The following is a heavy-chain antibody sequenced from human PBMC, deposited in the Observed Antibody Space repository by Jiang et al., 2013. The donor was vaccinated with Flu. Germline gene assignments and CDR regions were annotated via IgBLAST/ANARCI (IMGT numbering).Heavy chain of an antibody. Sequence: LLKPSETLSLTCTVSGGSISSYYWSWIRQPPGKGLEWIGYIYYSGSTNYNPSLKSRVTISVDTSKNQFSLKLSSVTAADTAVYYCARTGGDYSYYFDYWGQGTLVTVSS. J-gene: IGHJ4*02. CDR2: IYYSGST. V-gene: IGHV4-59*01. CDR1: GGSISSYY. D-gene: IGHD4-17*01. CDR3: ARTGGDYSYYFDY.